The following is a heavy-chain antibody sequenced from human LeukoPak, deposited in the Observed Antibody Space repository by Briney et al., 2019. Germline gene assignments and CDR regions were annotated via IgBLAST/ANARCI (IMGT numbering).Heavy chain of an antibody. D-gene: IGHD5-18*01. CDR2: IYYSGST. CDR1: GGSISSYY. V-gene: IGHV4-59*01. CDR3: ARSEYSYGADAFDI. Sequence: SETLSLTCTVSGGSISSYYWSWLRQPPGPGLEWIGYIYYSGSTNYSPSLKSRVTISVDTSKNQFSLKLSSVTAADTAVYYCARSEYSYGADAFDIWGQGTMVTVSS. J-gene: IGHJ3*02.